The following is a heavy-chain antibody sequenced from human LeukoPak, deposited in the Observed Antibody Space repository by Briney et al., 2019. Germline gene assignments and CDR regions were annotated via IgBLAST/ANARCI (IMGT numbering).Heavy chain of an antibody. Sequence: PSETLSLTCTVSGGSISSYYWSWIRHPPGKGLEWIGYIYYSGSTNYNPSLKSRVTISVDTSKNQFSLKLSSVTAADTAVYYCATQSDYYGSGSYQRGYYYGMDVWGQGTTVTVSS. D-gene: IGHD3-10*01. V-gene: IGHV4-59*08. CDR3: ATQSDYYGSGSYQRGYYYGMDV. CDR1: GGSISSYY. CDR2: IYYSGST. J-gene: IGHJ6*02.